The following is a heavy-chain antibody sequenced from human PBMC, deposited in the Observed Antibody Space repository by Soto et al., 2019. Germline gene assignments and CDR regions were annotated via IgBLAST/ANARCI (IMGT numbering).Heavy chain of an antibody. CDR3: ARAVLPATAPFDY. D-gene: IGHD2-2*01. J-gene: IGHJ4*02. Sequence: QVQLQVSGPRLVKPSETLSLTCIVSGGSISNYYWSWIRQPPGKGLEWIGYIYYSGSTNYNPSLQSRVTISVDTSKNQFSLKLSSVTAADTAVYYCARAVLPATAPFDYWGQGTLVTVSS. CDR1: GGSISNYY. CDR2: IYYSGST. V-gene: IGHV4-59*01.